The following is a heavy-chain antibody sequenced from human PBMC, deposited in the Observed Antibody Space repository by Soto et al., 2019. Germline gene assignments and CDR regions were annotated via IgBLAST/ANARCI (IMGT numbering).Heavy chain of an antibody. Sequence: TLSLTCVVSGGSISSGGYSWICIRQAPGKGLEWLGYIYQSGSTYYNPSLTSRVTISVDRSKNQFYLKLISVTAADTAVYYCARGAYSDTSGYLDAFDIWGQGRMVTVSS. CDR1: GGSISSGGYS. D-gene: IGHD3-22*01. CDR3: ARGAYSDTSGYLDAFDI. CDR2: IYQSGST. J-gene: IGHJ3*02. V-gene: IGHV4-30-2*01.